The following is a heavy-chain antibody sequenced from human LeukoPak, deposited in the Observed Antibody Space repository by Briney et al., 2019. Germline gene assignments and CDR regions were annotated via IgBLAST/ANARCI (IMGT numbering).Heavy chain of an antibody. V-gene: IGHV3-64D*06. J-gene: IGHJ4*02. CDR3: AKDHTPSSWYPSGY. CDR1: GFTFSSYA. D-gene: IGHD6-13*01. Sequence: GGSLRLSCSASGFTFSSYATHWVRQAPGKGLEYVSAISSNGGSTYYADSVKGRFTISRDNSKNTLYLQMSSLRAEDTAVYYCAKDHTPSSWYPSGYWGQGTLVTVSS. CDR2: ISSNGGST.